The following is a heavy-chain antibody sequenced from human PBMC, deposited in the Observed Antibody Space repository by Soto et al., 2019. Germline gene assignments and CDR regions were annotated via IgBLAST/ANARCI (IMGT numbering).Heavy chain of an antibody. CDR2: ISYDGSNK. D-gene: IGHD3-22*01. J-gene: IGHJ3*02. CDR1: GFTFSSYG. Sequence: QVQLVESGGGVVQPGRSLRLSCAASGFTFSSYGTHWVRQAPGKGLEWVAVISYDGSNKYYADSVKGRFTISRDNSKNTLYLQMNSLRAEDTAVYYCAKVDSDDAFDIWGQGTMVTVSS. CDR3: AKVDSDDAFDI. V-gene: IGHV3-30*18.